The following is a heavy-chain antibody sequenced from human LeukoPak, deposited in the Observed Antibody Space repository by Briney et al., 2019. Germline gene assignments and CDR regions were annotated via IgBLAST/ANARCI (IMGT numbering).Heavy chain of an antibody. D-gene: IGHD5-18*01. CDR3: AMIGRGYSYGSHFDY. J-gene: IGHJ4*02. CDR1: GGTFSSYA. V-gene: IGHV1-69*01. CDR2: IIPIFGTA. Sequence: ASVKVSCKASGGTFSSYAISWVRQAPGQGLEWMGGIIPIFGTANHAQKFQGRVTITADESTSTAYMELSSLRSEDTAVYYCAMIGRGYSYGSHFDYWGQGTLVTVSS.